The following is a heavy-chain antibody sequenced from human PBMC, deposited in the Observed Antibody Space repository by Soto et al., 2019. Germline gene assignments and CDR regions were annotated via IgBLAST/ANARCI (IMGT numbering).Heavy chain of an antibody. Sequence: QVQLQESGPGLVKPSQTLSLICTVSGGSINSCGYCWIWIRQHPGKGLEWLGCIVYSGSTYYNPFHRSQVTTSADTSENNSSLNLRPVTAAPTVEYSCGRWYRRYGYSSSCGFDYWGHGTLCNVAA. D-gene: IGHD6-13*01. CDR1: GGSINSCGYC. CDR3: GRWYRRYGYSSSCGFDY. J-gene: IGHJ4*01. CDR2: IVYSGST. V-gene: IGHV4-31*01.